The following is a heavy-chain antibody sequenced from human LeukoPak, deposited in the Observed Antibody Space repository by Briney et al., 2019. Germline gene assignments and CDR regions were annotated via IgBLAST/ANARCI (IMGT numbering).Heavy chain of an antibody. D-gene: IGHD3-22*01. V-gene: IGHV4-61*01. CDR1: GDSVSRSSYC. J-gene: IGHJ4*02. CDR3: ARYYDSTGSFDY. Sequence: PSETLSLTCTVSGDSVSRSSYCWTWIRQPPGKGLEWIGYIYYIGSTNYNPSLRSRLTMSVDTSKNQFSLRLSSVIAADTAVYYCARYYDSTGSFDYWGQGTLVTVSS. CDR2: IYYIGST.